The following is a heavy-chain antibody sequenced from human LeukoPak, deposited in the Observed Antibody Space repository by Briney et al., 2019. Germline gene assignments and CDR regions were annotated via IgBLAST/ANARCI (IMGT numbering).Heavy chain of an antibody. D-gene: IGHD5-24*01. J-gene: IGHJ4*02. V-gene: IGHV4-4*09. CDR2: TFSNGAT. CDR1: GTSMSGYY. Sequence: PSETLSLTCIVSGTSMSGYYWTWIRQPPGKGLEWIGHTFSNGATTYNPSLKSRVTISVDTSRSQFSLNLSSVTAADTAVYSCARRSKNGYFLDSWGQGILVTVSS. CDR3: ARRSKNGYFLDS.